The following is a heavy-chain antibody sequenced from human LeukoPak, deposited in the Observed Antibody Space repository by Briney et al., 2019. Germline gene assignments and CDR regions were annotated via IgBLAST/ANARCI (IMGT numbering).Heavy chain of an antibody. CDR2: IIPIFGIA. Sequence: ASVKVSCKASGATFSSYAISWVRQPPGQGLEWMGRIIPIFGIANYAQKFQGRVTITADKSTSKAYMELSSLRSEDTVVYYCATTGSGYEDFDYWGQGTLVTVS. D-gene: IGHD5-12*01. CDR3: ATTGSGYEDFDY. CDR1: GATFSSYA. V-gene: IGHV1-69*04. J-gene: IGHJ4*02.